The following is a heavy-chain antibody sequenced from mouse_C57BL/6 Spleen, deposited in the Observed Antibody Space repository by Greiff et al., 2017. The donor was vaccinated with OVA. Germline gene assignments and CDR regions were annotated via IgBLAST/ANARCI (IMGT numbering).Heavy chain of an antibody. CDR2: INPGSGGT. V-gene: IGHV1-55*01. CDR1: GYTFTSYC. J-gene: IGHJ3*01. Sequence: QVQLQQPGAELVKPGASVKMSCKASGYTFTSYCITWVKQRPGQGLEWIGDINPGSGGTNYTEKFKSKATLTVDTSSSTAYMQLSSLTSEDSAVYDCAAWEYDCRRRAGLGYWGQGTLVTVAA. D-gene: IGHD2-14*01. CDR3: AAWEYDCRRRAGLGY.